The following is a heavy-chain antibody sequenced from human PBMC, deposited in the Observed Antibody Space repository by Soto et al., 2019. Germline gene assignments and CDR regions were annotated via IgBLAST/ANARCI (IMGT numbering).Heavy chain of an antibody. CDR3: ARDSIVVVPAAPYYYYGMDV. J-gene: IGHJ6*02. D-gene: IGHD2-2*01. V-gene: IGHV1-2*04. Sequence: ASVKVSCKASGYTFTGYYMHWVRQAPGQGLEWMGWINPNSGGTNYAQKFQGWVTMTRDTSISTAYMELSRLRSDDTAVYYCARDSIVVVPAAPYYYYGMDVWGQGTTVTVSS. CDR2: INPNSGGT. CDR1: GYTFTGYY.